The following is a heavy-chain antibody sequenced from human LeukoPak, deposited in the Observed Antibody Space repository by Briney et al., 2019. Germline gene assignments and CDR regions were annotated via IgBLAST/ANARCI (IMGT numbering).Heavy chain of an antibody. D-gene: IGHD1-26*01. V-gene: IGHV4-59*08. CDR2: TNYNGNT. CDR1: GGSIRTNY. CDR3: ARHGQDTGNFYAHFDY. J-gene: IGHJ4*02. Sequence: SETLSLTCTVSGGSIRTNYWSWIRQTPGKGLEWIAYTNYNGNTNSNPSLKSRVTISVDTSRSQFSLKLSSVTAADTAVYYCARHGQDTGNFYAHFDYWGQGILVTVSS.